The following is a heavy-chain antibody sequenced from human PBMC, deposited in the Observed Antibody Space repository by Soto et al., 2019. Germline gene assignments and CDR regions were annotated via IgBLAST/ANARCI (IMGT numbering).Heavy chain of an antibody. J-gene: IGHJ4*02. Sequence: GGSLRLSCAASGFTFSSYWMHWVRQVPGTGPVWVSRISSDGTSTAYADSVKGRFTISRDNAKNTLSLQMDSLRAEDTAVYSCVRGASFDYWGPGAHVTVSS. V-gene: IGHV3-74*01. CDR1: GFTFSSYW. CDR3: VRGASFDY. CDR2: ISSDGTST.